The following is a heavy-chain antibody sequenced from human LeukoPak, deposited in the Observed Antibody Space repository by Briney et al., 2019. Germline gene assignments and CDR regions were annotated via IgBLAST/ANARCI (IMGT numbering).Heavy chain of an antibody. V-gene: IGHV3-21*04. CDR1: GFTFSSYS. CDR3: ARVGYGANWFDP. J-gene: IGHJ5*02. D-gene: IGHD6-13*01. CDR2: ISSSSSYI. Sequence: PGGSLRLSCAASGFTFSSYSMNWVRQAPGKGLEWVSSISSSSSYIYYADSVKGRFTISRDNAKNSLYLQMNSLRAEDTAVYYCARVGYGANWFDPWGQGTLVTVSS.